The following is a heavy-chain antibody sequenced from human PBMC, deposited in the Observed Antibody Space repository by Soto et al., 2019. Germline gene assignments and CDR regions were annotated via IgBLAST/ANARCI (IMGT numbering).Heavy chain of an antibody. CDR1: GVSMRNSY. J-gene: IGHJ5*02. D-gene: IGHD3-16*01. CDR3: ARGGGVPALGDP. CDR2: ISTSGNT. V-gene: IGHV4-4*07. Sequence: QVQLEESGPGLVKPSETLSLICSVSGVSMRNSYWTWIRQSAGKGLEWVGRISTSGNTNYNPSLNSRLTMTVDTYKNQVSLKLTSVTAADTAVYYCARGGGVPALGDPWGQGTLDTVPS.